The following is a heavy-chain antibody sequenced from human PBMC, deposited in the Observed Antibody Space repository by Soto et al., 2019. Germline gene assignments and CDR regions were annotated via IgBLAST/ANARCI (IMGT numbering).Heavy chain of an antibody. Sequence: PSETLSLTCAVSGGSISSSNWWSWVRQPPGKGLEWIGEIYHSGSTNYNPSLKSRVTISVDKSKNRFSLKLSSVTAADTAVYYCARGYYDFWSGYDNWFDPWGQGTLVTVSS. J-gene: IGHJ5*02. D-gene: IGHD3-3*01. CDR2: IYHSGST. CDR3: ARGYYDFWSGYDNWFDP. CDR1: GGSISSSNW. V-gene: IGHV4-4*02.